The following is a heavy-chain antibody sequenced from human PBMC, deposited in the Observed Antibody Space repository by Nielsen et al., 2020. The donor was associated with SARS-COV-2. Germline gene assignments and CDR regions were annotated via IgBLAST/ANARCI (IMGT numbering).Heavy chain of an antibody. J-gene: IGHJ6*02. CDR1: GYTFTSYY. V-gene: IGHV1-46*01. CDR2: INPSGGST. Sequence: ASVKVSCKASGYTFTSYYMHWVRQAPGQGLEWMGIINPSGGSTSYAQKFQGRVTMTRDTSTSTVYMELSSLRSEDTAVYYCARERRPAAAGTGYGMDVWGQGTTVTVSS. CDR3: ARERRPAAAGTGYGMDV. D-gene: IGHD6-13*01.